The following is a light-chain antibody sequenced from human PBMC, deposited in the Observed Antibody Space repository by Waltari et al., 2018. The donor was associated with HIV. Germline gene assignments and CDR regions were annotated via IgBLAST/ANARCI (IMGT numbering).Light chain of an antibody. Sequence: ETVMTQSPATLSVSPGERAILSCRASQSVGTSVAWYQQRPGQAPRLLISAASTRATGVPARFSGSGSGTEFTLTISGLQSEDFVVYYCQQYSDWPPGFTFGQGTKLDIK. J-gene: IGKJ2*01. CDR3: QQYSDWPPGFT. V-gene: IGKV3-15*01. CDR1: QSVGTS. CDR2: AAS.